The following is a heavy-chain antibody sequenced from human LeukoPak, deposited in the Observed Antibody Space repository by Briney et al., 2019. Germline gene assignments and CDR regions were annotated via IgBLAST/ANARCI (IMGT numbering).Heavy chain of an antibody. CDR3: AKVKLPPSLYYFDY. D-gene: IGHD4-23*01. V-gene: IGHV3-23*01. J-gene: IGHJ4*02. Sequence: GGSLRLSCAASGFTFSSHAMSWVRQAPGKGLEWVSAISGSGGSTYYADSVKGRFTISRDNSKNTLYLQMNSLRAEDTAVYYCAKVKLPPSLYYFDYWGQGTLVTVSS. CDR2: ISGSGGST. CDR1: GFTFSSHA.